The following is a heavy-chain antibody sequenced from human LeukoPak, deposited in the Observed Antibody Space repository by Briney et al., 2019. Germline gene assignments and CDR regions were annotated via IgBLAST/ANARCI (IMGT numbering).Heavy chain of an antibody. V-gene: IGHV3-66*02. CDR1: GFTVTSNF. CDR3: ARNSFLLRSISYYYYMDV. CDR2: IYSDGTT. D-gene: IGHD2-2*01. J-gene: IGHJ6*03. Sequence: PGGSLRLSCAASGFTVTSNFITWVRQAPGNGLEWVSIIYSDGTTYYVDSVKGRFTISRDSSKNTLYLQMSSLRAEDTAVYYCARNSFLLRSISYYYYMDVWGKGTTVTVS.